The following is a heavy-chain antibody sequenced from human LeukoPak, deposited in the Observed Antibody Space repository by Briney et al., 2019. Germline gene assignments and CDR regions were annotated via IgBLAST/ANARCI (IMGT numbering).Heavy chain of an antibody. D-gene: IGHD3-10*01. V-gene: IGHV4-59*01. CDR2: IYYSGST. Sequence: SETLSLTCTVSGGSISSYYWSWIRHPPGKGLEWIGYIYYSGSTNYNPSLKSRVTISVDTSKNQFSLKLSSVTAADTAVYYCAGGYYYGSGSYYDNWFDPWGQGTLVTVSS. J-gene: IGHJ5*02. CDR1: GGSISSYY. CDR3: AGGYYYGSGSYYDNWFDP.